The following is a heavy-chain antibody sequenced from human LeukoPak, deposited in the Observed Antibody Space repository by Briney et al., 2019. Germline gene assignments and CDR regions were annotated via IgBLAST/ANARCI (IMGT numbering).Heavy chain of an antibody. Sequence: SETLSLTCTVSGGSISSYYWSWIRQPPGKGLEWIGYIYYSGSTNYNPSLKSRVTISVDTSKNQFSLKLSFVTAADTAVYYCAREAYYGSGCYYFDYWGQGTLVTVSS. J-gene: IGHJ4*02. V-gene: IGHV4-59*01. CDR1: GGSISSYY. D-gene: IGHD3-10*01. CDR2: IYYSGST. CDR3: AREAYYGSGCYYFDY.